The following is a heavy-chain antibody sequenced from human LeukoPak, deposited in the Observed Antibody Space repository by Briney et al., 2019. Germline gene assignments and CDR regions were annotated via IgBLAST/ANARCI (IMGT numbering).Heavy chain of an antibody. CDR3: ARPSHYYYMDV. CDR2: IYYSGST. V-gene: IGHV4-31*03. J-gene: IGHJ6*03. Sequence: SETLSLTCTVSGGSISSGGYYWSWIRQHPGKGLEWIGYIYYSGSTYYSPSLKSRVTISVDTSKNQFSLKLSSVTAADTAVYYCARPSHYYYMDVWGKGTTVTVSS. D-gene: IGHD3-9*01. CDR1: GGSISSGGYY.